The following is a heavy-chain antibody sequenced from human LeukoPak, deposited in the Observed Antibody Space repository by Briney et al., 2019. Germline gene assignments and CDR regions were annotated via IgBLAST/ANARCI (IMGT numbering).Heavy chain of an antibody. CDR3: ARRKASGCDSVDY. D-gene: IGHD5-12*01. CDR1: GFTFSNYE. CDR2: ISGVGTTI. J-gene: IGHJ4*02. V-gene: IGHV3-48*03. Sequence: GGSLRLSCAASGFTFSNYEMNWVRQAPGKGLEWVSYISGVGTTIYYADSVKGRFTISRDNAKNSLYLQMNSLRAEDTAVYYCARRKASGCDSVDYWGQGTLVTVSS.